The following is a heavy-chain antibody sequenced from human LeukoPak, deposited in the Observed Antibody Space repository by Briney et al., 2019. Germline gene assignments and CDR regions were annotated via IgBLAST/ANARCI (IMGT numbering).Heavy chain of an antibody. V-gene: IGHV4-34*01. CDR2: INHSGST. Sequence: SETLSLTCAVYDGSFSGYYWSWIRQPPGKGLEWIGEINHSGSTNYNPSLKSRVTISVDTSKNQFSLKLSSVTAADTAVYYCARGSAYYGSGSYYRLGTWDYWGQGTLVTVSS. J-gene: IGHJ4*02. CDR3: ARGSAYYGSGSYYRLGTWDY. CDR1: DGSFSGYY. D-gene: IGHD3-10*01.